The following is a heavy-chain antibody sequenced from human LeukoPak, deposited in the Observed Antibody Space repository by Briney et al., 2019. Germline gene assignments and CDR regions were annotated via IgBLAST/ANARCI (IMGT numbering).Heavy chain of an antibody. D-gene: IGHD1-26*01. CDR1: GFTVSRNY. Sequence: PGGSLRLSCAASGFTVSRNYMSWVRQAPGKGLEWVSVIYSADSAYYADSVRGRFTISRDNSKNTLYLQMNSLRAADTAVYYCAREVGGGATNYFDYWGQGTLVTVSS. V-gene: IGHV3-53*01. J-gene: IGHJ4*02. CDR2: IYSADSA. CDR3: AREVGGGATNYFDY.